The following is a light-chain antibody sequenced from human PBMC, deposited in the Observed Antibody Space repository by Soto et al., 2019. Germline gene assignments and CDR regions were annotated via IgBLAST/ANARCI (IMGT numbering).Light chain of an antibody. V-gene: IGLV1-40*01. J-gene: IGLJ3*02. CDR2: SNR. CDR3: TTWDDSLNGRV. CDR1: SSNIGSSFD. Sequence: QAVVTQPPSVSGAPGQRVTISCTGSSSNIGSSFDVHWYQHLPGTAPKLLIYSNRQRPSGVPDRFSASRSGTSASLAISGLQSDDEADYYCTTWDDSLNGRVFGGGTKLTVL.